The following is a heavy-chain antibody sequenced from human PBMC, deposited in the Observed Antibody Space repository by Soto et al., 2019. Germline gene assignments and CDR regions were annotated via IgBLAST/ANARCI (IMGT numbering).Heavy chain of an antibody. CDR2: ISGSGGST. D-gene: IGHD6-19*01. V-gene: IGHV3-23*01. CDR3: AHLRDMIGVAVARMGGFYFDY. J-gene: IGHJ4*02. CDR1: GFTFSSYA. Sequence: EVQLLESGGGLVQPGGSLRLSCAASGFTFSSYAMSWVRQAPGKGLEWVSAISGSGGSTYYADSVKGQFTISRENSKNTLYLQMNSLRAEDTAVYYCAHLRDMIGVAVARMGGFYFDYWGQGTLVTVSS.